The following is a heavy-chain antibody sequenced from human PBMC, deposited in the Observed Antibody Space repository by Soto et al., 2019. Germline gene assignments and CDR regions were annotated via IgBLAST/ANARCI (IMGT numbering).Heavy chain of an antibody. CDR1: GFNFNIAW. V-gene: IGHV3-15*01. J-gene: IGHJ3*02. CDR2: IKSKGGGETT. Sequence: EGQLVESGGGLVEPGGSLRLSCAASGFNFNIAWMNWVRQAPGKGLEWLGRIKSKGGGETTDYAAFVKGRFTISRDDSKKTLYLQMNSLDSEDTAVYYCTRVLALPPNDAFDIWGQGTMVTVSS. D-gene: IGHD3-3*02. CDR3: TRVLALPPNDAFDI.